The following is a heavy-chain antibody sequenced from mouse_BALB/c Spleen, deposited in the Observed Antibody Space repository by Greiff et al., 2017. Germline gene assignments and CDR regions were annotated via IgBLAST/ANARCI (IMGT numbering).Heavy chain of an antibody. CDR2: ISSGSSTI. Sequence: VQLKESGGGLVQPGGSRKLSCAASGITFSSFGMHWVRQAPEKGLEWVAYISSGSSTIYYADTVKGRFTISRDNPKNTLFLQMTSLRSEDTAMYYCARNYFDYWGQGTTLTVSS. J-gene: IGHJ2*01. V-gene: IGHV5-17*02. CDR1: GITFSSFG. CDR3: ARNYFDY.